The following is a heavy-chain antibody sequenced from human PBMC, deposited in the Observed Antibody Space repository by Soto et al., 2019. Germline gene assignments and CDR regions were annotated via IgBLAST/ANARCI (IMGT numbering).Heavy chain of an antibody. J-gene: IGHJ4*02. D-gene: IGHD4-17*01. CDR2: INHSGST. V-gene: IGHV4-34*01. CDR1: GGSFSGYY. CDR3: ARGTRDYGGTYYFDY. Sequence: SETLSLTCAVYGGSFSGYYWSWIRQPPGKGLEWIGEINHSGSTNYNPSLKSRVTISVDTSKNQFSLKLSSVTAADTAVYYCARGTRDYGGTYYFDYWGQGTPVTVSS.